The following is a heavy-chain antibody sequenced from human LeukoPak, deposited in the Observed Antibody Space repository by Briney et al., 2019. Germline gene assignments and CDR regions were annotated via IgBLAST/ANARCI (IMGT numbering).Heavy chain of an antibody. CDR3: ATWAPPLYDSSDNWYFDL. CDR1: GYTLTELS. V-gene: IGHV1-24*01. D-gene: IGHD3-22*01. Sequence: ASVKISCKVSGYTLTELSMHWVRQAPGKGLDWMGGFDPEDGKTIYAQKFQGRVTMTEDTSTDTAYMELSSLRSEDTAVYYCATWAPPLYDSSDNWYFDLWGRGTLVTVSS. J-gene: IGHJ2*01. CDR2: FDPEDGKT.